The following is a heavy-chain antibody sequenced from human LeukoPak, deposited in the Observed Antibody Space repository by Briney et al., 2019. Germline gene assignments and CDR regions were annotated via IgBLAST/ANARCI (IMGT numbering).Heavy chain of an antibody. CDR3: TRGTYSRVDN. CDR1: GGSFSGYY. D-gene: IGHD6-13*01. J-gene: IGHJ4*02. V-gene: IGHV4-34*01. Sequence: SETLSLTSAVYGGSFSGYYWSWIRQPPGKGLEWIGEINHSGSTNYNPSLKSRVTISVDTSKNQFSLKLSSVTAAHTPLQYCTRGTYSRVDNSGEGSLVTASS. CDR2: INHSGST.